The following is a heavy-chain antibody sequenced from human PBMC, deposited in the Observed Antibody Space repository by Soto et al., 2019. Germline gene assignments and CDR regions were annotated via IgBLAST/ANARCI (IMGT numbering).Heavy chain of an antibody. CDR1: GFTFSSYS. D-gene: IGHD3-10*01. CDR3: ARDKGILWFGELLRDHDAFDI. CDR2: ISSSSSYI. J-gene: IGHJ3*02. V-gene: IGHV3-21*01. Sequence: GGSLRLSCAASGFTFSSYSMNWVRQAPGKGLEWVSSISSSSSYIYYADSVKGRFTISRDNAKNSLYLQMNSLRAEDTAVYYCARDKGILWFGELLRDHDAFDIWGQGTMVTVSS.